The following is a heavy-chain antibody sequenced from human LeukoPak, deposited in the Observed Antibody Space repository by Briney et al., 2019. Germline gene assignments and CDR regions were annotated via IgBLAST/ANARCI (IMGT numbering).Heavy chain of an antibody. CDR2: IFPGDSVT. CDR3: ARRGFDAYDI. J-gene: IGHJ3*02. Sequence: GESLKISCQASGYSFTTYWIGWVRQMPGKGLEWMGIIFPGDSVTRYSPFFQGQVTISADKSISTAYLQWTSLKASDTAMYYCARRGFDAYDIWGQGTMVTVSS. V-gene: IGHV5-51*01. CDR1: GYSFTTYW.